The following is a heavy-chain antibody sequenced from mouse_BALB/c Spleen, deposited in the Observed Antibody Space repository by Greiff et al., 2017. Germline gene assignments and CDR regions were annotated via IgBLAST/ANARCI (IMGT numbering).Heavy chain of an antibody. J-gene: IGHJ4*01. CDR2: ILPGSGST. D-gene: IGHD2-4*01. CDR1: GYTFSSYW. Sequence: QVQLQQSGAELMKPGASVKISCKATGYTFSSYWIEWVKQRPGHGLEWIGEILPGSGSTNYNEKFKGKATFTADTSSNTAYMQLSSLTSEDSAVYYCARDGDYDEVYYAMDYWGQGTSVTVSS. V-gene: IGHV1-9*01. CDR3: ARDGDYDEVYYAMDY.